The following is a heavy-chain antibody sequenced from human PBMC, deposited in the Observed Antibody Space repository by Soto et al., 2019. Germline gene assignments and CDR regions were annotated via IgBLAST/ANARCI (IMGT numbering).Heavy chain of an antibody. V-gene: IGHV3-23*01. Sequence: LRLSCVGSGFTFDSHAMNWVRQSPGKGLECVAGITGSAGSTYYADSMKGRFTISKDNSKNTLYLQMNSLRAEDTAVYYCTKDKADKYDSSVDSWGQGTQVTVSS. CDR1: GFTFDSHA. CDR3: TKDKADKYDSSVDS. J-gene: IGHJ4*02. CDR2: ITGSAGST. D-gene: IGHD3-22*01.